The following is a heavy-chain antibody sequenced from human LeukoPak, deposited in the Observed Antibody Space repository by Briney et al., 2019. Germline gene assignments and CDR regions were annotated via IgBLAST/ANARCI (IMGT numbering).Heavy chain of an antibody. CDR3: ARGQSGNSY. J-gene: IGHJ4*02. CDR1: GFTFNDFY. CDR2: ISSSSSYT. D-gene: IGHD4-23*01. V-gene: IGHV3-11*05. Sequence: PGGSLRLSCAASGFTFNDFYMSWIRQAPGKGLEWVSYISSSSSYTNYADSVKGRFTISRDNAKNSLYLQMNSLRAEDTAVYYCARGQSGNSYWGQGTLVTVSS.